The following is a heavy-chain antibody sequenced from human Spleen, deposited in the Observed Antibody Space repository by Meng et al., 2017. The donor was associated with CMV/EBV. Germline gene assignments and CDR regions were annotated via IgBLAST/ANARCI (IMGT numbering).Heavy chain of an antibody. J-gene: IGHJ6*02. CDR3: ARDSLAARTGGWDYYYYGMDV. D-gene: IGHD6-6*01. CDR2: IHYSGNT. CDR1: GDSVSSHY. V-gene: IGHV4-59*02. Sequence: SETLSLTCTVSGDSVSSHYWNWIRQPPGKGLEWIGYIHYSGNTNYNPSLKSQVTISVDTSKKQFSLKLSSVTAADTAVYYCARDSLAARTGGWDYYYYGMDVWGQGTTVTVSS.